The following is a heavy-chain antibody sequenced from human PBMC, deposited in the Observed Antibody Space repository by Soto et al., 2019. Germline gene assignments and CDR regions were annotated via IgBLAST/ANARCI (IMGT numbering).Heavy chain of an antibody. CDR3: ARDPIRYFDWLSPANYYYYYGMDV. CDR1: GFTFSSYW. D-gene: IGHD3-9*01. Sequence: GSLRLSCAASGFTFSSYWMHWVRQAPGKGLVWVSRINSDGSSTSYADSVKGRFTISRDNAKNTLYLQMNSLRAEDTAVYYRARDPIRYFDWLSPANYYYYYGMDVWGQGTTVTVSS. CDR2: INSDGSST. V-gene: IGHV3-74*01. J-gene: IGHJ6*02.